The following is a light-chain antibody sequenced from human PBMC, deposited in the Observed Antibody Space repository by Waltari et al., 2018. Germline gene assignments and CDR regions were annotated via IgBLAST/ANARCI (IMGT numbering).Light chain of an antibody. J-gene: IGKJ4*01. CDR3: QQRSNWPLT. V-gene: IGKV3-11*01. CDR1: PSVRSY. Sequence: EIVLTQSPATLSLSPGERATLSCRASPSVRSYLAWFQQKRGQAPSLLIYDASNRANGIPARFSGSGSGTDFTLTISSLEPEDFAVYYCQQRSNWPLTFGGGTKVEIK. CDR2: DAS.